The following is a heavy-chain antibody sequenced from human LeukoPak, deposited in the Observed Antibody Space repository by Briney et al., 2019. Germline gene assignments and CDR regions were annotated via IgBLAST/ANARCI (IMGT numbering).Heavy chain of an antibody. D-gene: IGHD6-13*01. CDR2: MNLDGSEK. V-gene: IGHV3-7*01. J-gene: IGHJ4*02. CDR1: GFTFTSHW. CDR3: ARGYSSSRGSDY. Sequence: GGSLRLSCAASGFTFTSHWMSWVRQAPGKGLEWVARMNLDGSEKYYVDSVKGRFTISRDNAKTSLYLEMNSLRAEDTAVYYCARGYSSSRGSDYWGQGTLVTVSS.